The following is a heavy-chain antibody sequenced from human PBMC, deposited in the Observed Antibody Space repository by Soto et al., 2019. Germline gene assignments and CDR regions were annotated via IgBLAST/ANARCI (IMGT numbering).Heavy chain of an antibody. D-gene: IGHD6-6*01. CDR3: ARDQSVYSSSWVWWFDP. V-gene: IGHV1-18*01. CDR2: ISAYNGNT. Sequence: ASVKVSCKASGYTFTSYGISWVRQAPGQGLEWMGWISAYNGNTNYAQKLQGRVTMTTDTSTSTAYMELRSLRSDDTAVYYCARDQSVYSSSWVWWFDPWGQGTLVTVSS. CDR1: GYTFTSYG. J-gene: IGHJ5*02.